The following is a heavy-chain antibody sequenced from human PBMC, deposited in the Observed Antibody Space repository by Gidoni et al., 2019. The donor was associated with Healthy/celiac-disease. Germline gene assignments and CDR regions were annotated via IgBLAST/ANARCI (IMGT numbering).Heavy chain of an antibody. CDR1: GGSITSYS. Sequence: QVQLQESGPGLVKPSETLSLTCTVSGGSITSYSWSWIRQPPGKGLEWIGYIYYSGSTNYNPSLKSRVTISVDTSKNQFSLKLSSVTAADTAVYYCASFTDCSSTSCHSWGAFDIWGQGTMVTVSS. V-gene: IGHV4-59*01. J-gene: IGHJ3*02. D-gene: IGHD2-2*01. CDR2: IYYSGST. CDR3: ASFTDCSSTSCHSWGAFDI.